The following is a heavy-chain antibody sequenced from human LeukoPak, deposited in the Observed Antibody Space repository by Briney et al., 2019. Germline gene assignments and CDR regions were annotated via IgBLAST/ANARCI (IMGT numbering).Heavy chain of an antibody. V-gene: IGHV3-64*01. D-gene: IGHD3-22*01. J-gene: IGHJ3*02. CDR1: GFTFSSYA. Sequence: GGSLRLSCAASGFTFSSYAMHWVRQAPGKGLEYVSAISSNGGSTYYANSVKGRFTISRDNSKSTLYLQMGSLRAEDMAVYYCARAASSGYYSLSPRDAFDIWGQGTMVTVSS. CDR3: ARAASSGYYSLSPRDAFDI. CDR2: ISSNGGST.